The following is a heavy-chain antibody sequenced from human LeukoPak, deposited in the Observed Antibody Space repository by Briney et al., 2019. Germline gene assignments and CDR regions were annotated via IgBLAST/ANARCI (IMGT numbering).Heavy chain of an antibody. D-gene: IGHD3-10*01. J-gene: IGHJ4*02. CDR2: ISGSGGST. CDR3: AKAGASGSGPIDS. Sequence: GGSLRLSCAASGFTFSSYAMSWVRQPPGKGLEWVSAISGSGGSTYYADSVKGRFTISRDNSKNTLYLQMNSLRAEDTAVYYCAKAGASGSGPIDSWGQGTPVIVSS. CDR1: GFTFSSYA. V-gene: IGHV3-23*01.